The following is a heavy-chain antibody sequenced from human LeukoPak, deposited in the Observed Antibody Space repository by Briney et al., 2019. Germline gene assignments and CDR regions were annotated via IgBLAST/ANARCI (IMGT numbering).Heavy chain of an antibody. CDR3: AREALIVLRYFDWSRRNWFDP. CDR1: GGSFSGYY. V-gene: IGHV4-34*01. J-gene: IGHJ5*02. CDR2: INHSGST. Sequence: SETLSLTCAVYGGSFSGYYWSWIRQPPGKGLEWIGEINHSGSTNYNPSLKSRVTISVDTSKNQFSLKLSSVTAADTAVYYCAREALIVLRYFDWSRRNWFDPWGQGTLVTVSS. D-gene: IGHD3-9*01.